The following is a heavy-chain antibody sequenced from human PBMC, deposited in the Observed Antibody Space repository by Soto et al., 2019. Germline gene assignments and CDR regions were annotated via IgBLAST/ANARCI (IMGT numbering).Heavy chain of an antibody. V-gene: IGHV1-2*02. Sequence: QVQLVQSGAEVKNSGASVKVSCRASGYTFTGHYIHWVRQAPGQGPEWMGEISPSSGGTKYAQKLQGRVTMTRDSSISTVYMELSNMSPDDTAVYYCGRGRSGEIVVFYWGQGSLVTVYS. J-gene: IGHJ4*02. D-gene: IGHD5-12*01. CDR1: GYTFTGHY. CDR3: GRGRSGEIVVFY. CDR2: ISPSSGGT.